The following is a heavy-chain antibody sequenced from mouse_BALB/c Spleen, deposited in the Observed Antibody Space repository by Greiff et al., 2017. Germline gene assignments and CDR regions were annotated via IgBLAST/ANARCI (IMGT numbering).Heavy chain of an antibody. CDR2: INPNNGGT. J-gene: IGHJ3*01. Sequence: EVQLHQSGPELVKPGASVKIPCKASGYTFTDYNMDWVKQSHGKSLEWIGDINPNNGGTIYNQKFKGKATLTVDKSSSTAYMELRSLTSEDTAVYYCASGNYQAWFAYWGQGTLVTVSA. CDR3: ASGNYQAWFAY. CDR1: GYTFTDYN. D-gene: IGHD2-1*01. V-gene: IGHV1-18*01.